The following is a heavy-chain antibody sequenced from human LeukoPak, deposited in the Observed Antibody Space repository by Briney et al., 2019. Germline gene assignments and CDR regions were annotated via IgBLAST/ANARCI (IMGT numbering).Heavy chain of an antibody. CDR2: IYPSGRT. J-gene: IGHJ3*02. D-gene: IGHD1-26*01. CDR3: ARSSGSYNDAFDI. Sequence: PSQTLSLTCAVSGGSINSSGYSWNWIRQPPGKALEWIGYIYPSGRTYYNPSLKSRVTISVDTSKNQFSLKLSSVTAADTAVYYCARSSGSYNDAFDIWGQGTMVTVSS. V-gene: IGHV4-30-2*02. CDR1: GGSINSSGYS.